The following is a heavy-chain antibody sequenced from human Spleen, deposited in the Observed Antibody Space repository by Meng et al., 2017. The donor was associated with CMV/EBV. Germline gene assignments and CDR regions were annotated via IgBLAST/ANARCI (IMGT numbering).Heavy chain of an antibody. V-gene: IGHV1-2*02. D-gene: IGHD2-21*02. Sequence: ASVKVSCKASGYTFTGYYMHWVRQAPGQGLEWMGWINPNSGETVYAQKFQGRVTMTEDTSTDTAYMEMSSLESEDTAIYYCATDAERTVTATALDYWGQGTLVTVSS. CDR2: INPNSGET. CDR3: ATDAERTVTATALDY. J-gene: IGHJ4*02. CDR1: GYTFTGYY.